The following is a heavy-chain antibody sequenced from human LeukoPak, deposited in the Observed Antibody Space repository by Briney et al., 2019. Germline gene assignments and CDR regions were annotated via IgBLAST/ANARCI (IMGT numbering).Heavy chain of an antibody. CDR1: GFTFSSYT. CDR2: ITTSDGNT. Sequence: GGSLRLSCAASGFTFSSYTMSWVRQAPGKGLEWVSTITTSDGNTYYADSVKGRFTISRDNSKNTLYLQMNSLRAEDTAIYYCAKDSYSGWTRGNWFDPWGQGTLVTVSS. D-gene: IGHD6-19*01. V-gene: IGHV3-23*01. J-gene: IGHJ5*02. CDR3: AKDSYSGWTRGNWFDP.